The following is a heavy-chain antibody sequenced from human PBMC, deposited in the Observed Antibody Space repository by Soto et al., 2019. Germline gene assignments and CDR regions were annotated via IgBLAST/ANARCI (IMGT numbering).Heavy chain of an antibody. CDR2: INHSGST. CDR3: ARGFHRYSRIVDY. J-gene: IGHJ4*02. Sequence: QVQLQQWGAGLLKPSETLSLTCAVYGGSFSGYYWSWIRQPPGKGLEWIGEINHSGSTNYNPSLKSRVTISVDTSKNQFSLKLSSVTAADTAVYYCARGFHRYSRIVDYWGQGTLVTVSS. CDR1: GGSFSGYY. V-gene: IGHV4-34*01. D-gene: IGHD2-15*01.